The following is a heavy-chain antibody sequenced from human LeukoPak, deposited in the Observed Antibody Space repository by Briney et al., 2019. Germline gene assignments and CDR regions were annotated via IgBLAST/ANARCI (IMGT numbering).Heavy chain of an antibody. J-gene: IGHJ4*02. V-gene: IGHV3-48*04. D-gene: IGHD1-1*01. CDR3: ARDHNYAFDN. CDR1: GFTFSDYS. CDR2: VGISSGNT. Sequence: GGSLRLSCAASGFTFSDYSMNWVRQAPGKGLEWISWVGISSGNTKYADSVKGRFIISGDNAKSSLYLQMNSLRVEDTAVYYCARDHNYAFDNWGQGTLVTVSS.